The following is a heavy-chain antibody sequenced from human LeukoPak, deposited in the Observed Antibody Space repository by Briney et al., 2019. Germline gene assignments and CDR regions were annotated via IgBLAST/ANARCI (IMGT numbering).Heavy chain of an antibody. CDR3: ATKQWLAPPPDS. CDR1: GFTFGKYW. CDR2: INTDGTVT. Sequence: NPGGSLRLSCAASGFTFGKYWMLWVRQAPGKGLESVSRINTDGTVTTYADSVKGRFTVSRDNADNTMFLQMNSVRDEDTAVYYCATKQWLAPPPDSWGQGTPVTVSS. V-gene: IGHV3-74*01. J-gene: IGHJ4*02. D-gene: IGHD6-19*01.